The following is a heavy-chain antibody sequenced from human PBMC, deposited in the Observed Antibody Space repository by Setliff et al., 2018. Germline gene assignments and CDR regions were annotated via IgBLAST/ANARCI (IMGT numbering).Heavy chain of an antibody. J-gene: IGHJ3*02. CDR2: IKQDGSEK. CDR3: ARDPPSSGYAFDI. D-gene: IGHD5-12*01. CDR1: GFSLRIFW. Sequence: PGGSLRLSCAASGFSLRIFWMSWVRQTPGRGLEWVATIKQDGSEKFYADSVKGRFTISRDNAKNSLFLQMNSLRAEDTAIYFCARDPPSSGYAFDIWGQGTMVTVSS. V-gene: IGHV3-7*01.